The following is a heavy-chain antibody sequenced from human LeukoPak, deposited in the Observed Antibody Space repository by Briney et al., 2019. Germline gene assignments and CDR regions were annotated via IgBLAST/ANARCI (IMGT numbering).Heavy chain of an antibody. V-gene: IGHV1-24*01. CDR3: ARDRSSGYYYASYYFDY. CDR1: GYTLSELS. Sequence: ASVKVSCKVSGYTLSELSMHWVRQAPGKGLEWMGGFDPEDGETIYAQKFQGRVTMTRDTSTSTVYVELSSLRSEDTAVYYCARDRSSGYYYASYYFDYWGQGTLVTVSS. CDR2: FDPEDGET. D-gene: IGHD3-22*01. J-gene: IGHJ4*02.